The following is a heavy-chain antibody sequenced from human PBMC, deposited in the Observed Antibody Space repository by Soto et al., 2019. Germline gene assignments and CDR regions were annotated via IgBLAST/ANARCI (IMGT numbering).Heavy chain of an antibody. Sequence: QVQLVQSGAEVKKPGASVKVSCKASGYTFTSYAMHWVRQAPGQRLEWMGWINAGNGNTKYSQKFQGRVTITRDTSASTAYMELSSLRSEDTTVYYCAREGYCSSTSCYTAYYYYGMDVWGQGTTVTVSS. CDR3: AREGYCSSTSCYTAYYYYGMDV. J-gene: IGHJ6*02. CDR1: GYTFTSYA. CDR2: INAGNGNT. D-gene: IGHD2-2*02. V-gene: IGHV1-3*01.